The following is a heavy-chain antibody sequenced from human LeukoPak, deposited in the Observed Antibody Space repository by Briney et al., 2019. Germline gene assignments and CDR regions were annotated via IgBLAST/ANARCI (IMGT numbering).Heavy chain of an antibody. CDR1: GGTFSSYA. J-gene: IGHJ4*02. Sequence: GASVKVSCKASGGTFSSYAISWVRQAPGQGLEWMGGIIPIFGTANYAQKFQGRVTITADKSTSTAYMELSSLRSEDTAVYYCARDESGDGYNGYWGQGTLVTVSS. CDR2: IIPIFGTA. D-gene: IGHD5-24*01. V-gene: IGHV1-69*06. CDR3: ARDESGDGYNGY.